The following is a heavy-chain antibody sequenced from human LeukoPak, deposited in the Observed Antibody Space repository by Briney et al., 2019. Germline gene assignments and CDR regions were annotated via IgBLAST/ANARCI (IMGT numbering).Heavy chain of an antibody. CDR2: ISDDGTEK. D-gene: IGHD2/OR15-2a*01. J-gene: IGHJ6*02. CDR1: GFTFSNYA. CDR3: AKDYKYCDSNSCRDYFYGMDV. V-gene: IGHV3-30-3*01. Sequence: GRSLRLSCAASGFTFSNYAMYWVRQAPGKGLEWVSIISDDGTEKYYADPVKGRFTMSRDNSKNTVYLQVNSLRGEDTAVYYCAKDYKYCDSNSCRDYFYGMDVWGQGTAVIVS.